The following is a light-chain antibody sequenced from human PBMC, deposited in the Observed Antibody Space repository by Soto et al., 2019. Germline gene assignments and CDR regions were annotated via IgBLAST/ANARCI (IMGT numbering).Light chain of an antibody. CDR3: QSYDNSLSGV. Sequence: QSVLTQPPSVSGAPGQRVTISCTGSGSNIGAGYDVHWYQQLPGTAPKLLIRGINNRPSGVPDRFSASKSGTSASLAITGLQAEDEADYYCQSYDNSLSGVFGGGTKLTVL. J-gene: IGLJ2*01. CDR2: GIN. V-gene: IGLV1-40*01. CDR1: GSNIGAGYD.